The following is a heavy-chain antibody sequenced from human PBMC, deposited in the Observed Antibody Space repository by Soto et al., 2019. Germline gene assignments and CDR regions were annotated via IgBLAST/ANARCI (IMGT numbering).Heavy chain of an antibody. D-gene: IGHD3-3*01. CDR3: ARTQGPYDVGSGVLYYYDGMDV. Sequence: QVQLVQSGAEVKKPGASVKVSCKASGYTFTSYDINWVRQATGQGLEWMGWMNPNSGNTGYAQKSKGRVTMTRNTSISTAYMERSSLRSEDTAGDHCARTQGPYDVGSGVLYYYDGMDVWGQGTTVTVSS. V-gene: IGHV1-8*01. J-gene: IGHJ6*02. CDR2: MNPNSGNT. CDR1: GYTFTSYD.